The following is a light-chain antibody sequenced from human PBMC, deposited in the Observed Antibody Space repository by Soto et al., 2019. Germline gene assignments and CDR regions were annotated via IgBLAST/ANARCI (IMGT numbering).Light chain of an antibody. CDR2: YDD. CDR1: SSNIGHND. CDR3: STWDDSLNGPV. Sequence: QSVLTQPPSVSDAPRQRVTISCSGSSSNIGHNDVNWYQQLPGKPPKLVIYYDDLLPSGVSDRFSGSKSGTSASLAISGLQSEDEADYFCSTWDDSLNGPVFGGGTKLTVL. V-gene: IGLV1-36*01. J-gene: IGLJ3*02.